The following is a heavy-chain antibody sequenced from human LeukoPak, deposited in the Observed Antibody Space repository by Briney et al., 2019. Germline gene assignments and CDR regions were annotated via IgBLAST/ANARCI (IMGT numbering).Heavy chain of an antibody. CDR3: ARGMALVYYYYYYYMDV. CDR1: GGSFSGYY. Sequence: PSETLSLTCAVYGGSFSGYYWSWIRQPPGKGLEWIGEINHSGSTNYNPSLKSRVTISVDTSKNQFSLKLSSVTAADTAVYYCARGMALVYYYYYYYMDVWGKGTTVTVSS. V-gene: IGHV4-34*01. D-gene: IGHD2-8*01. CDR2: INHSGST. J-gene: IGHJ6*03.